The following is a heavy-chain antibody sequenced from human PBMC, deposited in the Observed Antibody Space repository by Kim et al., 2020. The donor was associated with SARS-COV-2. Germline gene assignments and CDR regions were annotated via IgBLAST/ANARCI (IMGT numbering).Heavy chain of an antibody. CDR3: TTGRRGAPYFES. CDR2: INPGDGST. V-gene: IGHV1-46*01. J-gene: IGHJ4*02. Sequence: ASVNVSCKASGYTFTTYYMHWVRQAPGQGLEWMGIINPGDGSTSYTQKLQGRMTVTRATSTSTAYLALTSLTSEDTAVYYCTTGRRGAPYFESWGQGTLVTVSS. CDR1: GYTFTTYY. D-gene: IGHD1-1*01.